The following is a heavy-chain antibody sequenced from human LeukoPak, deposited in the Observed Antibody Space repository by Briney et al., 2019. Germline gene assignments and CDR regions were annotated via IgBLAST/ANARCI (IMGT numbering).Heavy chain of an antibody. CDR2: INPHSGAT. Sequence: ASVKVSCKASGYTFIDYYIHWVRQAPGQGLEWMGWINPHSGATNYAQNFQGRVTMTRDTSISTAYMDLSRLTSDDTAVYYCARSGYNRFDYWGQGTLVTVSS. CDR3: ARSGYNRFDY. CDR1: GYTFIDYY. J-gene: IGHJ4*02. V-gene: IGHV1-2*02. D-gene: IGHD5-24*01.